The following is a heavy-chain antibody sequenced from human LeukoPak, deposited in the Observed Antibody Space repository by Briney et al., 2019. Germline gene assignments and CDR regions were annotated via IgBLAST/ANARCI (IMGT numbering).Heavy chain of an antibody. D-gene: IGHD2-15*01. CDR2: ISWNSSSI. CDR3: AKDMLVAATFTAFDI. V-gene: IGHV3-9*01. CDR1: GFTFAVYA. Sequence: GGSLRLSCAASGFTFAVYAMGWVRQDPGKGRGWLLCISWNSSSIGYADSVKGRFTISRDNAKNSLYLQMNSLRAEDTALYYCAKDMLVAATFTAFDIWGQGTVVTVSS. J-gene: IGHJ3*02.